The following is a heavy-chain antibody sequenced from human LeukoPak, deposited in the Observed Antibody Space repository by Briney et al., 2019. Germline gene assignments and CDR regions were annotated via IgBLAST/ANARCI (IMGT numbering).Heavy chain of an antibody. Sequence: ASVKVSCKASGYTFTSYGISWVRQAPGQGLEWMGWINPNSGGTNYAQKFQGRVTMTRDTSISTAYMELSRLRSDDTAVYYCARGIVDIVATSVFDYWGQGTLVTVSS. D-gene: IGHD5-12*01. V-gene: IGHV1-2*02. CDR3: ARGIVDIVATSVFDY. J-gene: IGHJ4*02. CDR2: INPNSGGT. CDR1: GYTFTSYG.